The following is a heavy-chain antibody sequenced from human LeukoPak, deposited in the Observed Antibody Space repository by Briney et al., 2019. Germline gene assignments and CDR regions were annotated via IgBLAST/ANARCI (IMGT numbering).Heavy chain of an antibody. CDR1: GGTFSSYA. CDR3: ARARYCSGGSCYSPEYYSDY. D-gene: IGHD2-15*01. CDR2: IIPILGIA. Sequence: ASVKVSCKASGGTFSSYAISWVRQAPGQGLEWMGRIIPILGIANYAQKFQGRVTITADKSTSTAYMELSSLRSEDTAVYYCARARYCSGGSCYSPEYYSDYWGQGTLVTVSS. J-gene: IGHJ4*02. V-gene: IGHV1-69*04.